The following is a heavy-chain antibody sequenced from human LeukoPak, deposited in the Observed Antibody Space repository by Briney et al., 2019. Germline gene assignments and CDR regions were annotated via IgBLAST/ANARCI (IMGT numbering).Heavy chain of an antibody. CDR2: ISGSGGST. D-gene: IGHD1-26*01. V-gene: IGHV3-23*01. J-gene: IGHJ4*02. CDR3: AKILSGTYSFDL. CDR1: GFTFSSYG. Sequence: GGSLRLSCAASGFTFSSYGMDWVRQAPGKGLEWVSAISGSGGSTYYADSVKGRFTISRDNSKNTLYLQMYSLRAEDTAVYYCAKILSGTYSFDLWGQGTLVTVSS.